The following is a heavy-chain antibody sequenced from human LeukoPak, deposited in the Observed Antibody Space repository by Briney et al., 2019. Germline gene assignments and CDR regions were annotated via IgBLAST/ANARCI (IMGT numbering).Heavy chain of an antibody. D-gene: IGHD2-21*02. CDR2: IKSKTDGGTT. V-gene: IGHV3-15*01. CDR3: TSHIVVVTATDY. CDR1: GFTFSNAW. Sequence: GSLRLSCAASGFTFSNAWMSWVRQAPGKGLEWVGRIKSKTDGGTTDYAAPVKGRFTISRDDSKNTLYLQMSSLKTEDTAVYYCTSHIVVVTATDYWGQGTLVTVSS. J-gene: IGHJ4*02.